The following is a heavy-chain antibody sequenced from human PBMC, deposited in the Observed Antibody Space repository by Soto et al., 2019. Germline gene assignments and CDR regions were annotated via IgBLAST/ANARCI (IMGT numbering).Heavy chain of an antibody. V-gene: IGHV3-33*01. CDR1: GFTFSLYG. CDR3: AREWGGSGYYLVY. Sequence: QVSLVESGGGVVQPGRSLRLSCAASGFTFSLYGMHWVRQAPGKGLEWVAVIWSDGSNKYYADSVKGRFTISRDNFKNTLYLQMNSLRAEDTAMYYCAREWGGSGYYLVYWGQGTQVTVSS. D-gene: IGHD3-22*01. CDR2: IWSDGSNK. J-gene: IGHJ4*02.